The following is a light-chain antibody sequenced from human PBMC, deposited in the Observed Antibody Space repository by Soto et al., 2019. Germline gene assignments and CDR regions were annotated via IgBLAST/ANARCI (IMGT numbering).Light chain of an antibody. J-gene: IGKJ4*01. CDR1: QNIRNN. CDR3: HQYNNWPLT. CDR2: DAS. V-gene: IGKV3-15*01. Sequence: EILMTQAPATLSVSPGESATLSCRSSQNIRNNLAWYQQKPGQAPRLLFSDASTRATTVPARFNGSGSGTEFSLAISNLQSEDFAVYYCHQYNNWPLTFGGGTKVDIK.